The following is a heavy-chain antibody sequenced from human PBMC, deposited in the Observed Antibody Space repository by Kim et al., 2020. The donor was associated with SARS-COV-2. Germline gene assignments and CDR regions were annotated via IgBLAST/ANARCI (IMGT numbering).Heavy chain of an antibody. J-gene: IGHJ6*03. V-gene: IGHV4-30-4*01. D-gene: IGHD4-4*01. CDR1: GGSISSGDYY. CDR3: ARDQAQDYSNYMDV. Sequence: SETLSLTCTVSGGSISSGDYYWSWIRQPPGKGLEWIGYIYYSGSTYYNPSLKSRVTISVDTSKNQFSLKLSSVTAADTAVYYCARDQAQDYSNYMDVWGKGTTVTVSS. CDR2: IYYSGST.